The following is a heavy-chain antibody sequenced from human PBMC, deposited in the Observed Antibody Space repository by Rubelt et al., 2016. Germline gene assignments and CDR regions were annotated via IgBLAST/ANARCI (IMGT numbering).Heavy chain of an antibody. CDR2: IYNSGST. CDR1: GGSISSYY. Sequence: QVQLQESGPGLVKPSETLSLTCTVSGGSISSYYWSWIRQPAGKGLEWIGRIYNSGSTNYNPSLKSRVTMSVDTSKNQWSLKLSSVTAADTAVYHCARDRGSSSWYGVDYWGQGTLVTVSS. D-gene: IGHD6-13*01. J-gene: IGHJ4*02. CDR3: ARDRGSSSWYGVDY. V-gene: IGHV4-4*07.